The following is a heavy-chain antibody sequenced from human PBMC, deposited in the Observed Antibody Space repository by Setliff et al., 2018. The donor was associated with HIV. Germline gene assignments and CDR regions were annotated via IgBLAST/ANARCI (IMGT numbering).Heavy chain of an antibody. V-gene: IGHV4-34*01. Sequence: SETLSLTCAVYGGAFNGYYWTWIRQSPGRGLEWIGEINHKGVTNYSPSLMRRATISAETSKNQFSLRLSSVTAADTAVYYCVTSSSWSSRLNFWGPGMLVTSPQ. CDR3: VTSSSWSSRLNF. CDR1: GGAFNGYY. D-gene: IGHD2-2*01. CDR2: INHKGVT. J-gene: IGHJ4*02.